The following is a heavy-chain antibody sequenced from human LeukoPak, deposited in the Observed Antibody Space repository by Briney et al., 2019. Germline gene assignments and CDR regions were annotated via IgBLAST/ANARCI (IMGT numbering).Heavy chain of an antibody. CDR2: IYYSGST. CDR3: ARAGLLWFGGESWFDP. J-gene: IGHJ5*02. CDR1: GGSISSYY. V-gene: IGHV4-59*01. Sequence: SETLSLTCTVSGGSISSYYWSWIRQPPGKGLEWIGYIYYSGSTNYNPSLKSRVTISVDTSKNQFSLKLSPVTAADTAVYYCARAGLLWFGGESWFDPWGQGTLVTVSS. D-gene: IGHD3-10*01.